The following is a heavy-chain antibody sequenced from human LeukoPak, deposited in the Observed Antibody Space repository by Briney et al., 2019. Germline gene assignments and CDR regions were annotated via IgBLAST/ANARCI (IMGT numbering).Heavy chain of an antibody. CDR3: ARGYCIRTSCYYIKY. J-gene: IGHJ4*02. Sequence: SVKVSCKPSGYTFTDYFVHWVRQAPGQGLEWMGGIIPIFGTANYAQKFQGRVTITADESTSTAYMELSSLRSEDTAVYYCARGYCIRTSCYYIKYWGQGTLVTVSS. CDR2: IIPIFGTA. V-gene: IGHV1-69*13. D-gene: IGHD2-2*01. CDR1: GYTFTDYF.